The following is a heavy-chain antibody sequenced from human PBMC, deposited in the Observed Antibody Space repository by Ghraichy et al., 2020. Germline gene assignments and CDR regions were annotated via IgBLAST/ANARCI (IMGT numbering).Heavy chain of an antibody. D-gene: IGHD6-13*01. Sequence: SQTLSLTCTVSGGSISSSSYYWGWIRQPPGKGLEWIGSIYYSGSTYYNPSLKSRVTISVDTSKNQFSLKLSSVTAADTAVYYCARRDSSWGFYWGQGTLVTVSS. CDR2: IYYSGST. CDR1: GGSISSSSYY. CDR3: ARRDSSWGFY. V-gene: IGHV4-39*01. J-gene: IGHJ4*02.